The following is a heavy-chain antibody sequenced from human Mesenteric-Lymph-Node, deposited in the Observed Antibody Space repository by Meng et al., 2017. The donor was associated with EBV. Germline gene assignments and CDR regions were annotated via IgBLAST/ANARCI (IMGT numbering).Heavy chain of an antibody. D-gene: IGHD5-18*01. CDR1: GYILFSYG. J-gene: IGHJ4*02. CDR2: ISDYDTNP. CDR3: ARTTDYHGDGYSFFFEY. Sequence: QPLQPSAEMKEAGGLVKGSCRASGYILFSYGISGVRQATGKGLEWRGWISDYDTNPNYPQKIQGRVTMTTDTSTNTVYMELRSLTSDDTAVYFCARTTDYHGDGYSFFFEYWGQGTLVTVSS. V-gene: IGHV1-18*01.